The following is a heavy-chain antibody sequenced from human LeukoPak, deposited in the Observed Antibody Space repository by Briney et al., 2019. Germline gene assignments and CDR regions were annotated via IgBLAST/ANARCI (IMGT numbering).Heavy chain of an antibody. CDR2: ISWDGGST. J-gene: IGHJ6*03. CDR1: GFTFDNYA. Sequence: PGGSLRLSCAASGFTFDNYAMHWVRQAPGKGLEWVSLISWDGGSTYYADSVKGRFTISRDNSKNSLYLQMNSLRAEDTALYYCAKGQGHYYYYMDVWGKGTTVTVSS. CDR3: AKGQGHYYYYMDV. V-gene: IGHV3-43D*03.